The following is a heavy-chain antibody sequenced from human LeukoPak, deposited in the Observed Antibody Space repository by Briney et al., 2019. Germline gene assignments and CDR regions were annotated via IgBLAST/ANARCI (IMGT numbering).Heavy chain of an antibody. V-gene: IGHV1-3*01. Sequence: ASVKVSCKASGYTFTSNVMHWVRQAPGQRLEWMGWINGGLGNTKYSEKFQGRVIITRDTSASTAYMELSSLNSEDTAAYYCARLTTGTTVDYWGQGTLVTVSS. D-gene: IGHD1-1*01. CDR1: GYTFTSNV. CDR3: ARLTTGTTVDY. J-gene: IGHJ4*02. CDR2: INGGLGNT.